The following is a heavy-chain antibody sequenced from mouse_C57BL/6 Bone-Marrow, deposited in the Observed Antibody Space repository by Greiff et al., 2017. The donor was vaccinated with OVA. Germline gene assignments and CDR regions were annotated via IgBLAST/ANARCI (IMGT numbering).Heavy chain of an antibody. J-gene: IGHJ4*01. D-gene: IGHD3-3*01. CDR3: TRERTVPARDYAMDY. V-gene: IGHV1-15*01. CDR2: IDPETGGT. CDR1: GYTFTDYE. Sequence: QVQLQQSGAELVRPGASVTLSCKASGYTFTDYEMHWVKQTPVHGLEWIGAIDPETGGTAYNQKFKGKAILTADKSSSTAYMELRSLTSEDSAVYYGTRERTVPARDYAMDYWGQGTSVTVSS.